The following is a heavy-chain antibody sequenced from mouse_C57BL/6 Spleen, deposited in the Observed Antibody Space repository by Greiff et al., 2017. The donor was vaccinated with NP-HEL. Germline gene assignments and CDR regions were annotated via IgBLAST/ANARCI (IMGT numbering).Heavy chain of an antibody. Sequence: DVMLVESGGGLVKPGGSLKLSCAASGFTFSDYGMHWVRQAPEKGLEWVAYISSGSSTIYYADTVKGRFTISRDNAKKTLFLQMTSLRSEDTAMYYCAREAYGSSYYAMDYWGQGTSVTVSS. CDR2: ISSGSSTI. J-gene: IGHJ4*01. D-gene: IGHD1-1*01. V-gene: IGHV5-17*01. CDR1: GFTFSDYG. CDR3: AREAYGSSYYAMDY.